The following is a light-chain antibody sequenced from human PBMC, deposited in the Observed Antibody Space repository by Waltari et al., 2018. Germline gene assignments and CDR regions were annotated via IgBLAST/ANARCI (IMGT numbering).Light chain of an antibody. Sequence: DIQMTQSPSSLSASVGDRVTITCQASQDISNYLKWYQQKPGKAPKLLIYDASNLETGVPSRFSGSGSGTDFTFTISSLQPEDIATYYCQQYDNLSGLTFGGGTKVEIK. CDR3: QQYDNLSGLT. J-gene: IGKJ4*01. CDR2: DAS. CDR1: QDISNY. V-gene: IGKV1-33*01.